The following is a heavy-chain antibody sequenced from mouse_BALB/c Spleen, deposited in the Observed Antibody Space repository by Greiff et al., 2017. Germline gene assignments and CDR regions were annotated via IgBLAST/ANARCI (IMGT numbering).Heavy chain of an antibody. CDR1: GFTFSSFG. J-gene: IGHJ2*01. Sequence: EVQVVESGGGLVQPGGSRKLSCAASGFTFSSFGMHWVRQAPEKGLEWVAYISSGSSTIYYADTVKGRFTISRDNPKNTLFLQMTSLRSEDTAMYYCARSSIPITTATDYWGQGTTLTVSS. CDR2: ISSGSSTI. CDR3: ARSSIPITTATDY. V-gene: IGHV5-17*02. D-gene: IGHD1-2*01.